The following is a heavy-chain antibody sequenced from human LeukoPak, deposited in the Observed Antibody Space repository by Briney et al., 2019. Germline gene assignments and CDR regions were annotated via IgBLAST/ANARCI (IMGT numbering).Heavy chain of an antibody. D-gene: IGHD3-22*01. J-gene: IGHJ3*02. Sequence: WVRQAPGKGLEWIGTIYYSGTTYYNPSLKSRVTISVDTSRNQFSLKLSSVTATDTAVYYCARMIGDDAFDIWGQGTMVTVSS. CDR2: IYYSGTT. CDR3: ARMIGDDAFDI. V-gene: IGHV4-39*01.